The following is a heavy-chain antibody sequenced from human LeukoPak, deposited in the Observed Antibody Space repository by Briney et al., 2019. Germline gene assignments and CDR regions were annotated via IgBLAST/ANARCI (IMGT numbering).Heavy chain of an antibody. J-gene: IGHJ2*01. V-gene: IGHV3-33*06. D-gene: IGHD4-23*01. CDR2: IWYGGSNK. CDR3: AKDPTDYGGSPPLGYWYFDL. CDR1: GFTFSSYG. Sequence: PGGSLRLSCAASGFTFSSYGMHWVRQAPGKGLEWVAVIWYGGSNKYYADSVKGRFTISRGNSKNTLYLQMNSLRAEDTAVYYCAKDPTDYGGSPPLGYWYFDLWGRGTLVTVSS.